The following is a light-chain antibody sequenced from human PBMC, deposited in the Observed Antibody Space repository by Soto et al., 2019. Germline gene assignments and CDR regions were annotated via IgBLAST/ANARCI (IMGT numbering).Light chain of an antibody. V-gene: IGKV1-9*01. Sequence: TPLTQSPPSLSSSVGDRVTITCRASQGISTYLAWYQQKPGRAPKLLIYAASTLQSGVPSRFSGSGSGTDFTLTISSLQPEDFATYYCQQLNSYSWTFGQGTKVEMK. CDR3: QQLNSYSWT. CDR1: QGISTY. J-gene: IGKJ1*01. CDR2: AAS.